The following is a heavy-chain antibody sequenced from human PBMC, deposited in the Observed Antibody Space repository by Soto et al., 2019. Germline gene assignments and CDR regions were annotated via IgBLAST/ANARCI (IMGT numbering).Heavy chain of an antibody. CDR1: GFTFSTYW. CDR3: ASAMTSVGATKKGDY. D-gene: IGHD1-26*01. V-gene: IGHV3-74*01. CDR2: ISSDGSVT. Sequence: EVHLVESGGGLVQPGGSLRLSCAASGFTFSTYWMHWVRQAPGKGPVWVSRISSDGSVTDYAGSVKGRFTISRDNAKNTLYLQMNSLRAEDTAVYYCASAMTSVGATKKGDYWGQGTLVTVSS. J-gene: IGHJ4*02.